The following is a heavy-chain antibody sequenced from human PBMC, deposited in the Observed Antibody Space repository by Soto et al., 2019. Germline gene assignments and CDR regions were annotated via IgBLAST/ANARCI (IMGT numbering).Heavy chain of an antibody. V-gene: IGHV4-30-4*01. J-gene: IGHJ5*02. D-gene: IGHD1-7*01. Sequence: KPSETLSLTCTVSGGSISSGDYYWSWIRQPPGKGLEWIGYIYYSGSTYYNPSLKSRVTISVDTSKNQFSLKLSSVTAADTAVYYCARVLELELTWFDPWGQGTLVTVSS. CDR1: GGSISSGDYY. CDR2: IYYSGST. CDR3: ARVLELELTWFDP.